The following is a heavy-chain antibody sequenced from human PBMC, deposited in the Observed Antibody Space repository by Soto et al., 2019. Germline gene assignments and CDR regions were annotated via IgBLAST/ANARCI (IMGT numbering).Heavy chain of an antibody. D-gene: IGHD2-15*01. CDR3: ARQNCSGGSCYSYYYYGMDG. J-gene: IGHJ6*02. CDR1: GYSFTSYW. Sequence: GESLKISCKGSGYSFTSYWIGWVRQMPGKGLEWMGIIYPGDSDTRYSPSFQGQVTISADKSISTAYLQWSSLKASDTAMYYCARQNCSGGSCYSYYYYGMDGWGQGTTVTVSS. V-gene: IGHV5-51*01. CDR2: IYPGDSDT.